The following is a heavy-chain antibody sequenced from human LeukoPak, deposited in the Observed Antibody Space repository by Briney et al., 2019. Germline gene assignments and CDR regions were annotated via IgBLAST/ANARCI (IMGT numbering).Heavy chain of an antibody. D-gene: IGHD3-22*01. J-gene: IGHJ4*02. CDR3: AGISYDSRAYYDY. V-gene: IGHV3-74*01. CDR1: GFTFSNYW. CDR2: IDSDGSTT. Sequence: TGGSLRLSCAASGFTFSNYWMHWVRQAPGKGLVWVSRIDSDGSTTTYADSVKGRFTISRDNAKNTLYLQMNSLRADDTAVYYCAGISYDSRAYYDYWGQGTLVTVSS.